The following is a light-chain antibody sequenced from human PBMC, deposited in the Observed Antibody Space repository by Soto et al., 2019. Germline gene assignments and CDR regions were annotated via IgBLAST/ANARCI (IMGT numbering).Light chain of an antibody. CDR2: GAS. CDR1: QSFSSSY. CDR3: QQYGSAPFT. Sequence: DIVLTQSPGTLSLSPGERATLSCRASQSFSSSYLAWYQQKPGQAPRLLIYGASSRATGTPYRFSGSGSGTDFTLTISRLEPEDFAVYYCQQYGSAPFTFGPGTKVDIK. J-gene: IGKJ3*01. V-gene: IGKV3-20*01.